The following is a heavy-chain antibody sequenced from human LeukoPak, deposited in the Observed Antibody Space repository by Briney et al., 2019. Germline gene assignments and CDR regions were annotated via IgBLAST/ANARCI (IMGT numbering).Heavy chain of an antibody. Sequence: GRSLRLSCAASGFTFSSYAMHWVRQAPGKGLEWVAVISDDGSNKYYADSVKGRFTISRDNSKNTLYLQMNSLRAEDTAVYYCARRGTGHGMDVWGQGTTVIVSS. CDR2: ISDDGSNK. V-gene: IGHV3-30*04. D-gene: IGHD1-1*01. CDR3: ARRGTGHGMDV. CDR1: GFTFSSYA. J-gene: IGHJ6*02.